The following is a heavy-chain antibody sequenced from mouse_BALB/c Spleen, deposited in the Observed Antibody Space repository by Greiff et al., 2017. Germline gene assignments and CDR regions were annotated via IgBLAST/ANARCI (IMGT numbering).Heavy chain of an antibody. V-gene: IGHV5-17*02. CDR3: ARSPLTMITSWFAY. J-gene: IGHJ3*01. D-gene: IGHD2-4*01. Sequence: EVQLVESGGGLVQPGGSRKLSCAASGFTFSSFGMHWVRQAPEKGLEWVAYISSGSSTIYYADTVKGRFTISRDNPKNTLFLQMTSLRSEDTAMYYCARSPLTMITSWFAYWGQGTLVTVSA. CDR1: GFTFSSFG. CDR2: ISSGSSTI.